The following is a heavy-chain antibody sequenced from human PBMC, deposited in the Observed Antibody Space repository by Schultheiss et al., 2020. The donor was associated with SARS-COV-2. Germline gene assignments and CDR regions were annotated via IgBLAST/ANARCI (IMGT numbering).Heavy chain of an antibody. CDR3: ASRIAAAGSSIGMDV. CDR1: GGTFSSYA. J-gene: IGHJ6*02. CDR2: IIPILGIA. Sequence: SVKVSCKASGGTFSSYAISWVRQAPGQGLEWMGRIIPILGIANYAQKFQGRVTITADKSTSTAYMELSRLRSEDTAVYYCASRIAAAGSSIGMDVWGQGTTVTVSS. V-gene: IGHV1-69*04. D-gene: IGHD6-13*01.